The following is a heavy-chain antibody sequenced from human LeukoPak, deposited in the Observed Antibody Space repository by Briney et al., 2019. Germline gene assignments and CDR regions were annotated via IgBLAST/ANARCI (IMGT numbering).Heavy chain of an antibody. D-gene: IGHD4-17*01. J-gene: IGHJ6*02. V-gene: IGHV3-30-3*01. CDR2: ISYDGSNK. CDR1: GFTFSSYA. CDR3: ARDLSSYGDYMVGMDV. Sequence: GRSLRLSCAASGFTFSSYAMHWVRQAPGKGLEWVAVISYDGSNKYYADSVKGRFTISRDNPKNTLYLQMNSLRAEDTAVYYCARDLSSYGDYMVGMDVWGQGTTVTVSS.